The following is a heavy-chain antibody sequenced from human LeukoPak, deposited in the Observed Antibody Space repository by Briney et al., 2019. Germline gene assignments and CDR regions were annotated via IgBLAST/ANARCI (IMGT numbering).Heavy chain of an antibody. J-gene: IGHJ4*02. D-gene: IGHD2/OR15-2a*01. CDR1: GFTLSSYS. Sequence: GGSLRLSCAASGFTLSSYSMNWVRQAPGKGLEWVSYISSSSSTIFYEDSVKGRFTISRDNAKNSLYLQMNSLRDEDTAVYYCAGDGSMDGPDFEYWGQGALVTVSS. CDR3: AGDGSMDGPDFEY. CDR2: ISSSSSTI. V-gene: IGHV3-48*02.